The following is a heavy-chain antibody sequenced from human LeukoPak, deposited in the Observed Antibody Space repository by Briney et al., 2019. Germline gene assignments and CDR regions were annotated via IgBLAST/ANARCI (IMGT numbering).Heavy chain of an antibody. J-gene: IGHJ4*02. CDR2: ISSNGGST. D-gene: IGHD6-19*01. Sequence: GGSLRLSCSPSGFTFSGYAMHWVRQAPGKGLEYVSVISSNGGSTYYADSVKGRFTISRDNSKNTLYLQMSSLRAEDTAVYYCVKNGIYCRGWYGGYFDYWGQGTLVTVSS. CDR3: VKNGIYCRGWYGGYFDY. CDR1: GFTFSGYA. V-gene: IGHV3-64D*09.